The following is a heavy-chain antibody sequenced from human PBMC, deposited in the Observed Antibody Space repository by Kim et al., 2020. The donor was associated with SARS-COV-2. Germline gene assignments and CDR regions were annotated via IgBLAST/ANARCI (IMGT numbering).Heavy chain of an antibody. V-gene: IGHV4-39*01. CDR2: IYYSGST. Sequence: SETLSLTCTVSGGSISSSSYYWGWIRQPPGKGLEWIGSIYYSGSTYYNPSLKSRVTISVDTSKNQFSLKLSSVTAADTAVYYCARRGSSWGGNWYFDLWGRGTLVTVSS. D-gene: IGHD6-13*01. CDR3: ARRGSSWGGNWYFDL. J-gene: IGHJ2*01. CDR1: GGSISSSSYY.